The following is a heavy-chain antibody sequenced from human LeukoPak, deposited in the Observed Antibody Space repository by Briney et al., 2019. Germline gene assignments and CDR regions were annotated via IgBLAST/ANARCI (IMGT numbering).Heavy chain of an antibody. Sequence: SETLSLTCAVYGGSFSGYYWSWIRQPPGKGLEWIGEINHSGSTNYNPSLKSRVTISVDTSKNQFSLKLSSVTAADTAVYYCAGIRKTYRYYYDSSGYYSPSKYYFDYWGQGTLVTVSS. D-gene: IGHD3-22*01. J-gene: IGHJ4*02. CDR1: GGSFSGYY. CDR2: INHSGST. CDR3: AGIRKTYRYYYDSSGYYSPSKYYFDY. V-gene: IGHV4-34*01.